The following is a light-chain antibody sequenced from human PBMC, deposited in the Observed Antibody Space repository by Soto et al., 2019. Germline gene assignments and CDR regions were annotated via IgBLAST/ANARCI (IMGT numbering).Light chain of an antibody. V-gene: IGLV1-44*01. J-gene: IGLJ3*02. CDR1: SSNIGSNT. CDR2: SNN. Sequence: QSVLTQPPSASGTPGQRVTISCSGSSSNIGSNTVNWFQQLPGTAPKLLIYSNNQRPSGVPDRFSASKSGTSASLAISGLQSGDEDDYYCAAWDDGLNGFWVFGGGTKLTVL. CDR3: AAWDDGLNGFWV.